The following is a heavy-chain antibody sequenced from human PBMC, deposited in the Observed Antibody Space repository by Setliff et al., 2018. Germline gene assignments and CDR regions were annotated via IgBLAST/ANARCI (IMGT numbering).Heavy chain of an antibody. Sequence: PSETLSLTCTVSGGSVSSGSYYWSWIRQPPGKGLEWIGGIHHSGGTSYNPSLKSRVTISIDTSKNQFSLNLNSVTAADTAVYFCARTTHYDFWSGYLYWGQGTLVTVSS. CDR3: ARTTHYDFWSGYLY. D-gene: IGHD3-3*01. CDR1: GGSVSSGSYY. J-gene: IGHJ4*02. CDR2: IHHSGGT. V-gene: IGHV4-39*01.